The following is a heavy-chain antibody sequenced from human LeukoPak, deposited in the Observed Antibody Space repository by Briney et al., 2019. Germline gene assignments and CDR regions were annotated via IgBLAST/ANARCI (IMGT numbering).Heavy chain of an antibody. Sequence: GGSLRLSCAASGFSFSSYGMHWVRQAPGKGLEWVAVIWYDGNNKYYADSVRGRFTVSRDNSKNTLYLQMNSLRAEDTAVYYCARDGGVGDWNWFDPWVQGTLVIVSS. CDR3: ARDGGVGDWNWFDP. CDR2: IWYDGNNK. V-gene: IGHV3-33*01. J-gene: IGHJ5*02. CDR1: GFSFSSYG. D-gene: IGHD2-21*02.